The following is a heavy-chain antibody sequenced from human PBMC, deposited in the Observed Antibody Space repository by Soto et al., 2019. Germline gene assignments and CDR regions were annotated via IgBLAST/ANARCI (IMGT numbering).Heavy chain of an antibody. V-gene: IGHV3-30-3*01. CDR1: GFTFSSYA. CDR2: ISYDGINK. D-gene: IGHD2-2*01. Sequence: QVQLVESGGGVVQPGKSLKLSCAASGFTFSSYAMHWVRQAPGKGLEWVALISYDGINKYYADSVKGRFTISRDNSKNTLYLQMSSLSAEDTAVYYCVRCSSTNCHLGSDYWGQGTLVTVSS. J-gene: IGHJ4*02. CDR3: VRCSSTNCHLGSDY.